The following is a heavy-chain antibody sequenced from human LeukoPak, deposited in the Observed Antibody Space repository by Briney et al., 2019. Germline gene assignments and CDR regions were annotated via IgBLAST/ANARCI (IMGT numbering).Heavy chain of an antibody. D-gene: IGHD3-3*01. CDR3: AKDHDFWSGYTDY. V-gene: IGHV3-30*18. CDR1: GFTFSSYG. CDR2: ISYDGSNK. Sequence: GRSLRLSCAASGFTFSSYGMHWVRQAPGEGLEWVAVISYDGSNKYYADSVKGRFTISRDNSKNTLYLQMNSLRAEDTAVYYCAKDHDFWSGYTDYWGQGTLVTVSS. J-gene: IGHJ4*02.